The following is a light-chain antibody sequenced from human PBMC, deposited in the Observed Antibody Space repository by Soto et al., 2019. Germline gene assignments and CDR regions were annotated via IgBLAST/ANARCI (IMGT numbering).Light chain of an antibody. CDR2: DVS. CDR1: SSDVGGYNY. V-gene: IGLV2-11*01. J-gene: IGLJ2*01. CDR3: CSYAGSYTSL. Sequence: QSVLTQPRSVSGSPGQSVTISCTGTSSDVGGYNYVSWYQQHPGKAPKFMIYDVSKRPSGVPDRFSGSKSGNTASLTISGLHAEDEADYYCCSYAGSYTSLFGGGTKLTVL.